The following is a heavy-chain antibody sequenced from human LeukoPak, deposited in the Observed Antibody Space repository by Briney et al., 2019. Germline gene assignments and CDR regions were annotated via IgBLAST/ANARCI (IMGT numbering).Heavy chain of an antibody. D-gene: IGHD2-2*01. CDR3: ATIRVPAAPPDV. Sequence: GGSLRLSCAASGFTFSSYAMSWVRQAPGKGLEWVSAISGSGGSTYYADSVKGRFTISRDNAKNSLYLQMNSLRAEDTAVYYCATIRVPAAPPDVWGKGTTVTVSS. J-gene: IGHJ6*04. V-gene: IGHV3-23*01. CDR2: ISGSGGST. CDR1: GFTFSSYA.